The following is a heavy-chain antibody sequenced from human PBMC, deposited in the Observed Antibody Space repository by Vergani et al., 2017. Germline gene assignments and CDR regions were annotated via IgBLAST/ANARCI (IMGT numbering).Heavy chain of an antibody. V-gene: IGHV4-39*07. J-gene: IGHJ6*03. Sequence: QVQLPESGPGLVKPSETLSLTCTVSNDSVSNTFYYWGWIRQTPGKGLEWIGSIYYSGSTYYNPSLESRVTISVDPSKNQFSLKLSSVTAADTAVYYCARVRGIAAAGAYYYYYYYMDVWGKGTTVTVSS. CDR1: NDSVSNTFYY. D-gene: IGHD6-13*01. CDR3: ARVRGIAAAGAYYYYYYYMDV. CDR2: IYYSGST.